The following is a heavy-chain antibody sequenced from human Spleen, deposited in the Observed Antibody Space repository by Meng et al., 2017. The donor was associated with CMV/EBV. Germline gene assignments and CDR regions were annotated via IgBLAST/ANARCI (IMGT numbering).Heavy chain of an antibody. CDR3: ASLAVYGMDV. V-gene: IGHV3-72*01. D-gene: IGHD6-19*01. Sequence: GESLKISCAASGFTFSDHYMDWVRQAPGKGLEWVGRTRNKANSYTTEYAASVKGRITISRDHSKNSLYLQMNSLKTEDTAVYYCASLAVYGMDVWGQGTTVTVSS. J-gene: IGHJ6*02. CDR1: GFTFSDHY. CDR2: TRNKANSYTT.